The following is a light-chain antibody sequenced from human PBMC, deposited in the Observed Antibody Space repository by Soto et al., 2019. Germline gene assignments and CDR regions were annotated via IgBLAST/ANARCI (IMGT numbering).Light chain of an antibody. J-gene: IGKJ3*01. CDR1: QTISSY. CDR3: QHRSNWPLT. V-gene: IGKV3-11*01. CDR2: DAS. Sequence: EIVLTQSPSTLSLSPGERATLSCRASQTISSYLAWYQQKPGQAPRLLIYDASNRATGIPARFSGSGSGTDFTLTISSLEPEDFAVYYCQHRSNWPLTFGPGTRWIS.